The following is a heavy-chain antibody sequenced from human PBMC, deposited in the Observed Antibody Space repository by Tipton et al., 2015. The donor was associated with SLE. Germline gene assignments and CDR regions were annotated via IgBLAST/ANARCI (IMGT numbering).Heavy chain of an antibody. CDR1: GGSISSTGYY. V-gene: IGHV4-39*07. CDR2: IYYSGST. CDR3: VRGMVTWRGAILGVDV. J-gene: IGHJ6*02. Sequence: TLSLTCTVSGGSISSTGYYWGWIRQPPGKGLEWIGNIYYSGSTYYSPSLKSRVTISVDTSKNQFSLKLSSVTAADTAVYYCVRGMVTWRGAILGVDVWGQGTTVNVSS. D-gene: IGHD2-21*02.